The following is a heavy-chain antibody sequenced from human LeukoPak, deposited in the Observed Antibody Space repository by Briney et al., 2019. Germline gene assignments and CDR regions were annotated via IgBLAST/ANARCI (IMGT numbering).Heavy chain of an antibody. CDR1: GGGFGNYG. D-gene: IGHD6-19*01. CDR3: ASGLLDYYSSGWSYFDY. V-gene: IGHV1-69*06. J-gene: IGHJ4*02. CDR2: VIPIFGSS. Sequence: GSSVKVSCKASGGGFGNYGITWVRQAPGQGLEWVGGVIPIFGSSNYASKFQGRVTITADRSTSTAYTELRSLRSDDTAVYYCASGLLDYYSSGWSYFDYWGQGTLVTVSS.